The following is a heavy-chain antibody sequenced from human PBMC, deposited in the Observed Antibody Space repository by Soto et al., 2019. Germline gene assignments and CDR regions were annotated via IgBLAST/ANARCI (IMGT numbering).Heavy chain of an antibody. CDR3: ARTRVVSAVNYGMDV. V-gene: IGHV2-70*04. J-gene: IGHJ6*02. D-gene: IGHD2-15*01. CDR1: GFSLTTSRMR. CDR2: IDWDDDK. Sequence: SGPTLVNPTQTLTLTCTFSGFSLTTSRMRVSWIRQPPGKAPEWLARIDWDDDKVYSRSLRTRLTISKDTSKNQVVLIMTNMDPVDTATYYCARTRVVSAVNYGMDVWGQGTTVTVSS.